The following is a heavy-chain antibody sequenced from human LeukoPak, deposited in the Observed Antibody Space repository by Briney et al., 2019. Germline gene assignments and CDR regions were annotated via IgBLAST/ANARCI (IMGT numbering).Heavy chain of an antibody. J-gene: IGHJ4*02. V-gene: IGHV3-23*01. D-gene: IGHD2-15*01. CDR3: AKNMGRSDY. Sequence: GGSLRLSCAVSGFTFSNYAMSWVRQAPGKGLEWVSGISTSGGSTYYADSVKGRFTISRDNSKNTLYLQMNSLRAEDTAVYYCAKNMGRSDYWGQGTLVTVSS. CDR2: ISTSGGST. CDR1: GFTFSNYA.